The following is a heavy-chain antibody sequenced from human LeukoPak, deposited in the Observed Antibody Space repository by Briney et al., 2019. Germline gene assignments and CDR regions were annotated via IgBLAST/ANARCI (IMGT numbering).Heavy chain of an antibody. J-gene: IGHJ6*02. D-gene: IGHD6-13*01. CDR3: AKDSSTSNPYYGLDV. CDR2: ISYDGTNK. V-gene: IGHV3-30*02. CDR1: GFAFSNYG. Sequence: GGSLRLSCAASGFAFSNYGLHWVRQAPGKGLEWVSLISYDGTNKYYADSVKGRFTISRDNSRNKLYLQMNSLRGDDTGMYFCAKDSSTSNPYYGLDVWGQGTTVTVSS.